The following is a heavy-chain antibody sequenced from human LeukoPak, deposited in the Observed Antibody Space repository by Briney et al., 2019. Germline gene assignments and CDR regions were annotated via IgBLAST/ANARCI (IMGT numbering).Heavy chain of an antibody. Sequence: GASVKVSCKASGYTFTGYYMHGVRQAPGQGLEWMGWINPNSGGTNYAQKFQGRVTMTRDTSISTAYMELSRLRSDDTAVYYCARSSAELIAARDWGQGTLVTVSS. D-gene: IGHD6-6*01. CDR3: ARSSAELIAARD. CDR2: INPNSGGT. J-gene: IGHJ4*02. CDR1: GYTFTGYY. V-gene: IGHV1-2*02.